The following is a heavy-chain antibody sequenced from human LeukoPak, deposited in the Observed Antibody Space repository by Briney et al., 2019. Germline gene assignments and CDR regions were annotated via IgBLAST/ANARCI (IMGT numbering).Heavy chain of an antibody. CDR2: ISAYNGNT. V-gene: IGHV1-18*01. CDR1: GYTLTSYG. J-gene: IGHJ6*02. CDR3: ARDSMITFGGVIFNYGMDV. D-gene: IGHD3-16*02. Sequence: ASVKVSCKASGYTLTSYGISWVRQAPGQGLEWMGWISAYNGNTNYAQKLQGRVTMTTDTSTSTAYMELRSLRSDDTAVYYCARDSMITFGGVIFNYGMDVWGQGTTVTVSS.